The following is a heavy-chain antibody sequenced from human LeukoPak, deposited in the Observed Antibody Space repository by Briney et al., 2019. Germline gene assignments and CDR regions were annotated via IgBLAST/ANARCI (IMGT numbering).Heavy chain of an antibody. CDR3: AKDGPRPEEWLLGSYFDY. V-gene: IGHV3-53*01. CDR1: GFTVSSNY. D-gene: IGHD3-3*01. Sequence: GSLRLSCAASGFTVSSNYMSWVRQAPGKGLEWVSVIYSGGSTYYADSVKGRFTISRDNSKNTLYPQMNSLRAEDTAVYYCAKDGPRPEEWLLGSYFDYWGQGTLVTVSS. J-gene: IGHJ4*02. CDR2: IYSGGST.